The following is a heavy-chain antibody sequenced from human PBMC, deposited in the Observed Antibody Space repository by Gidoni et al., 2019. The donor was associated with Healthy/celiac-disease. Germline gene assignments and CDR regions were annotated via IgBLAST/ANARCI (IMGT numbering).Heavy chain of an antibody. V-gene: IGHV3-9*01. D-gene: IGHD2-2*01. J-gene: IGHJ5*02. CDR2: ISWNSGSI. CDR3: AKDGCISTSCRNWFDP. Sequence: EVQLVESGGGLVQPGRSLRLSCAASGFTFDDYAMHWVRQAPGKGLEWVSGISWNSGSIGYADSVKGRFTISRDNAKNSLYLQMNSLRAEDTALYYCAKDGCISTSCRNWFDPWGQGTLVTVSS. CDR1: GFTFDDYA.